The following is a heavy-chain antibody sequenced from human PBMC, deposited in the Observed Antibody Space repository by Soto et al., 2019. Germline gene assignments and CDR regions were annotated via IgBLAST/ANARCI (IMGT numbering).Heavy chain of an antibody. D-gene: IGHD3-3*01. CDR2: INPSGGST. CDR1: GYTFTSYY. Sequence: ASVKVSCKASGYTFTSYYMHWVRQAPGQGLEWMGIINPSGGSTSYAQKFQGRVTMTRDTSTSTVYMELSSLRSEDTAVYYCARESRGTIFGVVIIPWLDYWGQGTLVTVSS. J-gene: IGHJ4*02. V-gene: IGHV1-46*01. CDR3: ARESRGTIFGVVIIPWLDY.